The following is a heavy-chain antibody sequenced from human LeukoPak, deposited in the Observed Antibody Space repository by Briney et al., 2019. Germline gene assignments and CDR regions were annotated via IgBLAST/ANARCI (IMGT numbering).Heavy chain of an antibody. Sequence: PSETLSLTCAVYGGSFSGYYWSWIRQPPGKGLEWIGEINHSGSTNYNPSLKSRVIISVDTSKNQFSLKLSSVTAADTAVYYCARGIAVAGQGFDYWGQGTLATVSS. CDR1: GGSFSGYY. CDR3: ARGIAVAGQGFDY. CDR2: INHSGST. V-gene: IGHV4-34*01. J-gene: IGHJ4*02. D-gene: IGHD6-19*01.